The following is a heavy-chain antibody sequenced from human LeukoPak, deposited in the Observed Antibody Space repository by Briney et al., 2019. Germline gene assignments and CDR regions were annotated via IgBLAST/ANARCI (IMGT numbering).Heavy chain of an antibody. Sequence: SSETLSLTCTVSGGSISSYYWSWIRQPPGKGLEWIGYIYYSGSTNYNPSLKIRVTISVDTSKNQFSLKLSSVTAADTAVYYCAGSYCSGGSCYSNYWGQGTLVTVSS. V-gene: IGHV4-59*08. CDR2: IYYSGST. J-gene: IGHJ4*02. CDR1: GGSISSYY. CDR3: AGSYCSGGSCYSNY. D-gene: IGHD2-15*01.